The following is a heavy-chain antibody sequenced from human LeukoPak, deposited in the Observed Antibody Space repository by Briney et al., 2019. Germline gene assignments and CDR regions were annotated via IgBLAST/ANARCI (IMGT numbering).Heavy chain of an antibody. CDR2: IYYSGST. D-gene: IGHD1-1*01. CDR1: GGSISSSSYY. CDR3: ARDKQLDWAHYYYYYMDV. Sequence: TSETLSLTCTVSGGSISSSSYYWGWIRQPPGKGLEWIGSIYYSGSTSYNPSLKSRVTISVDTSKNQFSLKLTSVAAADTAVYYCARDKQLDWAHYYYYYMDVWGKGTTVTVSS. J-gene: IGHJ6*03. V-gene: IGHV4-39*02.